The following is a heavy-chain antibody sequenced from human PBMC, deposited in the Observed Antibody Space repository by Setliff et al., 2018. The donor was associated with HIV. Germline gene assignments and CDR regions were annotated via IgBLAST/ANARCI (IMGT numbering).Heavy chain of an antibody. CDR1: GGSISSGGYY. CDR3: AREKGRYFDWSHTRDAFDI. V-gene: IGHV4-31*03. J-gene: IGHJ3*02. CDR2: IHSSGNT. D-gene: IGHD3-9*01. Sequence: PSETLSLTCTVSGGSISSGGYYWSWIRHHPGKGLEWIGYIHSSGNTYYNPSLKSRLTISVDTSKNQFSLNLSSVTAADTAVYYCAREKGRYFDWSHTRDAFDIWG.